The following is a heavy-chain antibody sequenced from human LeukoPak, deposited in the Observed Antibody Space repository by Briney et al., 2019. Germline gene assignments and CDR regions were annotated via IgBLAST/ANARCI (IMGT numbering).Heavy chain of an antibody. CDR3: ARAIAVATWFDP. D-gene: IGHD6-19*01. Sequence: SGTLSLTCTVSGGSISSYYWSWIRQPPGKGLEWIGYIYYSGSTNYNPSLKSRVTISVDTSKNQFSLKLSSVTAADTAVYYCARAIAVATWFDPWGQGTLVTVSS. V-gene: IGHV4-59*01. CDR1: GGSISSYY. J-gene: IGHJ5*02. CDR2: IYYSGST.